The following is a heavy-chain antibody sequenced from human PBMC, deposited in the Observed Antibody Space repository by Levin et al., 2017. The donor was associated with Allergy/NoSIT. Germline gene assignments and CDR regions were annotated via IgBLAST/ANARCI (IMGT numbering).Heavy chain of an antibody. J-gene: IGHJ4*01. Sequence: ASVKVSCKTSGYTFITYYLHWLRQAPGQGLEWIGILSPTGGTTMFAQTFQGRVIFTRDTSTNTVSMQLNHLRSDDTAVYYCARADFTSLTVDYWGPGTLVTVSS. V-gene: IGHV1-46*01. CDR2: LSPTGGTT. CDR3: ARADFTSLTVDY. CDR1: GYTFITYY. D-gene: IGHD2-21*02.